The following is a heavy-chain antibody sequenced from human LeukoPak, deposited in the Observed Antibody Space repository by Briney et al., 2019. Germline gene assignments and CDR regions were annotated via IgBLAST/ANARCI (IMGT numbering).Heavy chain of an antibody. Sequence: GGSLRLSCAASGFIFSTSWMSWVRQAPGKGLEWVAKIKQDGSEKSYVDSVKGRFTISRDNAKNSLYLQMNSLRAEDTAVYYCARGRGDYWGQGTLVTVSS. CDR3: ARGRGDY. V-gene: IGHV3-7*01. J-gene: IGHJ4*02. CDR1: GFIFSTSW. CDR2: IKQDGSEK.